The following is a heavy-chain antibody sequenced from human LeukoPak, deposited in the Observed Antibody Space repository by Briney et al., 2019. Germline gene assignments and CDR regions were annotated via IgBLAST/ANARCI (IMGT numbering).Heavy chain of an antibody. CDR3: ARVGGYDPYDAFDI. CDR2: IKQDGSEK. V-gene: IGHV3-7*01. D-gene: IGHD5-12*01. CDR1: GFTFSSYS. Sequence: GGSLRLSCAASGFTFSSYSMNWVRQAPGKGLEWVANIKQDGSEKYYVDSVKGRFTISRDNAKNSLYLQMNSLRAEDTAVYYCARVGGYDPYDAFDIWGQGTMVTVSS. J-gene: IGHJ3*02.